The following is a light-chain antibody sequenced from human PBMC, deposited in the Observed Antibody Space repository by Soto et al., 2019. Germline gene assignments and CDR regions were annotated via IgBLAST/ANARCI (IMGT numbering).Light chain of an antibody. V-gene: IGKV1-8*01. J-gene: IGKJ2*01. Sequence: AIRMTQSPSSFSASTGDRVTITCRASQGISSYLAWYQQKPVKAPKLLIYAASTLQSGVPSRFSGSGSGTDFTLTISCLQSEDFATYYCQQYYSYPPEYTFGQGTKLEIK. CDR3: QQYYSYPPEYT. CDR1: QGISSY. CDR2: AAS.